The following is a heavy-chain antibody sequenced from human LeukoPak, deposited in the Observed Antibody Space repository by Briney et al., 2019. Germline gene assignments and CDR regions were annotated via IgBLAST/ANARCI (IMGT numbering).Heavy chain of an antibody. CDR2: INPNSGGT. D-gene: IGHD6-19*01. J-gene: IGHJ4*02. CDR1: GYTFTGYY. CDR3: ARSPRIGSIVVAGTQDY. V-gene: IGHV1-2*02. Sequence: ASVKVSCKASGYTFTGYYMHWVRQAPGQGLEWMGWINPNSGGTNYAQKFQGRVTMTRDTSISTAYMELSRLRSDDTAVYYRARSPRIGSIVVAGTQDYWGQGTLVTVSS.